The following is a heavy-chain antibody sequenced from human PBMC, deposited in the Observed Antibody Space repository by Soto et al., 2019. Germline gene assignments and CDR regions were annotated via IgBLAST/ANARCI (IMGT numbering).Heavy chain of an antibody. V-gene: IGHV1-69*13. CDR3: ATPIKYYDSWSGYPPFDY. D-gene: IGHD3-3*01. CDR1: GGTFSRHS. J-gene: IGHJ4*02. CDR2: IIPVFGTA. Sequence: SVKVSCKASGGTFSRHSITWVRQAPGHGLEWMGTIIPVFGTANYAQKFKGRVTINADESTSTAYMELSSLRSEDTAVYYCATPIKYYDSWSGYPPFDYWGQGTLVTVSS.